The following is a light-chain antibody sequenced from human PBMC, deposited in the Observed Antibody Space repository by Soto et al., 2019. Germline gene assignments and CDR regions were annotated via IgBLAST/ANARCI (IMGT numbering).Light chain of an antibody. CDR2: DIS. CDR3: QQRNALPRNP. J-gene: IGKJ2*01. CDR1: QSVPSY. Sequence: EIVLTQFPATLSLSPGDRATLSCRASQSVPSYLAWYQQKPGQAPRLLVYDISNRATGIPARFTGSGSGPHFTLTISSLEPEDSAVYYCQQRNALPRNPFGQGTKWQI. V-gene: IGKV3-11*01.